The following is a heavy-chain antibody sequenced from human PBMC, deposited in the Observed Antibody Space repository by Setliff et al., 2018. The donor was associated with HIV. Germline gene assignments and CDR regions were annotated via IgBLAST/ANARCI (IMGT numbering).Heavy chain of an antibody. V-gene: IGHV3-21*04. CDR3: ARGKRWFDP. CDR1: GFTFSSYS. CDR2: ISSSSSYI. Sequence: PGGSLRLSCAASGFTFSSYSMNWVRQAPGKGLEWVSFISSSSSYIYYADSVKGRFTISRDNVKNSLYLQMNSLRVEDTAVYYCARGKRWFDPWGQGTLVTVSS. J-gene: IGHJ5*02.